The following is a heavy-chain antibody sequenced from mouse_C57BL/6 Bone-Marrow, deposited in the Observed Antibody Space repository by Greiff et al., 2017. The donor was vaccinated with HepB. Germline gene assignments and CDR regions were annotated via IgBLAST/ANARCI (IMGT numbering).Heavy chain of an antibody. CDR2: IDPSDSET. J-gene: IGHJ2*01. D-gene: IGHD3-2*02. CDR3: ARGSSGPVDFDY. V-gene: IGHV1-52*01. Sequence: QVQLQQPGAELVRPGSSVKLSCKASGYTFTSYWMHWVKQRPIQGLEWIGNIDPSDSETHYNQKFKDKATLTVDKSSSTAYMQLSSLTSEDSAVDYCARGSSGPVDFDYWGQGTTLTVSS. CDR1: GYTFTSYW.